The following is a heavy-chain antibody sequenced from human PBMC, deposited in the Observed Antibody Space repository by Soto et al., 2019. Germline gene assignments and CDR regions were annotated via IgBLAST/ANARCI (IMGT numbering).Heavy chain of an antibody. CDR3: AKDKFKWRCIRWGSFAI. Sequence: EVQLLESGGGLVQPGGSLRLSCAASGFTFSSYAMSWVRQAPGKGLEWVSALSGSGGSTYYADSVKGRFTISRDNSKNKIYLHVCSEVAEDTSVDYCAKDKFKWRCIRWGSFAIWGQGTMVTVFS. V-gene: IGHV3-23*01. D-gene: IGHD2-8*02. CDR1: GFTFSSYA. J-gene: IGHJ3*02. CDR2: LSGSGGST.